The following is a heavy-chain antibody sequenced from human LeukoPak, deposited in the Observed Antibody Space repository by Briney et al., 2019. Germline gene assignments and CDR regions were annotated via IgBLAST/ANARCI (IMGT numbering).Heavy chain of an antibody. CDR2: IYYSGST. V-gene: IGHV4-59*11. CDR3: ARERSGYSSSPVYYFDY. CDR1: GGSISSHY. J-gene: IGHJ4*02. Sequence: KPSETLSLTCTVSGGSISSHYWSWIRQPPGKGLEWIGYIYYSGSTNYNPSLKSRVTISVDTSKNQVSLKLSSVTAADTAVYYCARERSGYSSSPVYYFDYWGQGTLVTVSS. D-gene: IGHD6-6*01.